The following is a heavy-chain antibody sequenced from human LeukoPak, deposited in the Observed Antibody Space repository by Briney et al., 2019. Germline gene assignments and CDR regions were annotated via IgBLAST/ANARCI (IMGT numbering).Heavy chain of an antibody. V-gene: IGHV3-30*18. CDR3: AKRGGSWDFDY. D-gene: IGHD2-15*01. CDR1: GFTFSSYR. J-gene: IGHJ4*02. CDR2: ISYDGSNK. Sequence: PGRSLRLSCAASGFTFSSYRMHWVRQAPGKGLEWVAVISYDGSNKYYADSVKGRFTISRDNSKNTLYLQMNSLRAEDTAVYYCAKRGGSWDFDYWGQGTLVTVPS.